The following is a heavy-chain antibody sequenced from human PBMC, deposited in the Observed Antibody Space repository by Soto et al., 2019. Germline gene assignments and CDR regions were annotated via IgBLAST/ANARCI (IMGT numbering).Heavy chain of an antibody. CDR1: GYSFFSYY. Sequence: ASVKVSCKASGYSFFSYYMHWVREAPGQGLEWMGRFLASGGNTDYAQRFRGRISMTRDTSTTNTVSLELTSLTSDDTAVYYCARGGATLFGVIDSWGQGTRVTVSS. J-gene: IGHJ4*02. CDR2: FLASGGNT. D-gene: IGHD3-3*01. CDR3: ARGGATLFGVIDS. V-gene: IGHV1-46*01.